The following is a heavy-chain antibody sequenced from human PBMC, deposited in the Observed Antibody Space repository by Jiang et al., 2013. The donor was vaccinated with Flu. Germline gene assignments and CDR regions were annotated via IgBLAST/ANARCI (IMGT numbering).Heavy chain of an antibody. D-gene: IGHD3-16*02. CDR2: FFPDDSDS. CDR1: GYIFTHYW. J-gene: IGHJ4*02. Sequence: GAEVKKPGESLKISCQASGYIFTHYWIGWVRQMPGKGLEWMGIFFPDDSDSIYSPSFQGQVTISVDKSITTAYLQWNSLKASDTAIYYCARLVGGSYHWDYWGQGTLVTVSS. V-gene: IGHV5-51*01. CDR3: ARLVGGSYHWDY.